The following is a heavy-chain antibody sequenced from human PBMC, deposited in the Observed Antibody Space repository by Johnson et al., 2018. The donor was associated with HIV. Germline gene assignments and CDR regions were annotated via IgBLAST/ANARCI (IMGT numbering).Heavy chain of an antibody. V-gene: IGHV3-15*01. CDR2: IKSKIDGGTT. CDR3: ATVVVITQDAFDI. D-gene: IGHD3-22*01. CDR1: IFTFKNAW. J-gene: IGHJ3*02. Sequence: VQLVESGGGLVKPGGSLRLSCAASIFTFKNAWMSWVRQAPGKGLEWVGRIKSKIDGGTTDYAAPVKGRFTISRSESKNTLYLQMNSLKIEDTAVYYCATVVVITQDAFDIWGQGTMVTVSS.